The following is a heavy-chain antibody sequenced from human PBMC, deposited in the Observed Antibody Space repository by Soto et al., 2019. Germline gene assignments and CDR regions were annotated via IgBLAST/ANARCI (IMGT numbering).Heavy chain of an antibody. V-gene: IGHV3-49*03. J-gene: IGHJ4*02. CDR3: TRKGKERDGYNQYDY. Sequence: GGSLRLSCTASGFTFGDYAMSWFRQAPGKGLEWVGFIRSKAYGGTTEYAASVKGRFTISRDDSKSIAYLQMNSLKTEDTAVYYCTRKGKERDGYNQYDYWGQGTLVTVSS. D-gene: IGHD5-12*01. CDR2: IRSKAYGGTT. CDR1: GFTFGDYA.